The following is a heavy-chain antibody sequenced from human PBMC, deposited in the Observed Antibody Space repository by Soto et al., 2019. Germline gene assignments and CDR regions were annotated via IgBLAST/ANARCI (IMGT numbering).Heavy chain of an antibody. CDR3: AKDRGRWFGDAPAFDI. V-gene: IGHV3-23*01. D-gene: IGHD3-10*01. CDR1: GFTFSSYA. CDR2: ISGSGGST. J-gene: IGHJ3*02. Sequence: QPGWSLRLSCAASGFTFSSYAMSWVRQAPGKGLEWVSAISGSGGSTYYADSVKGRFTISRDNSKNTLYLQMNSLRAEDTAVYYCAKDRGRWFGDAPAFDIWGQGTMVTVSS.